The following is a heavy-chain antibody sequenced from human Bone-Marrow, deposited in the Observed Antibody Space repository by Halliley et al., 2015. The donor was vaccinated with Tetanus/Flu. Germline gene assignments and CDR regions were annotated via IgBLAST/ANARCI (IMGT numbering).Heavy chain of an antibody. V-gene: IGHV3-21*01. CDR3: ARDPSKYCSSSSCPPDV. Sequence: IDRSGTYTYHADSVKGRFTISRDNAKNSLYLQMNSLRPEDTAVYYCARDPSKYCSSSSCPPDVWGQGTTVTVSS. D-gene: IGHD2-2*01. CDR2: IDRSGTYT. J-gene: IGHJ6*02.